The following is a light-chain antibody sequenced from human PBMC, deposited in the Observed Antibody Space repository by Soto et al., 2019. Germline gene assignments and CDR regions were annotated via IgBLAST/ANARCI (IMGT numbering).Light chain of an antibody. J-gene: IGLJ1*01. CDR2: EGS. Sequence: QSALTQPASVSGSPGQSLTISCTGTSSDVGSYNLVSWYQQHPGKAPKLMIYEGSKRPSGVSNRFSGSKSGNTASLTISGLQAEDEADYYCCSYAGSLYVFGTGTKLTVL. V-gene: IGLV2-23*01. CDR1: SSDVGSYNL. CDR3: CSYAGSLYV.